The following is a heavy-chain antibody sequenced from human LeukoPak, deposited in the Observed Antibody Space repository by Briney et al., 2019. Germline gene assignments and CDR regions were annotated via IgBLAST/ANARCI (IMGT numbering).Heavy chain of an antibody. CDR1: GFTFSSYG. V-gene: IGHV3-7*01. Sequence: PGGPLRLSCAASGFTFSSYGMYWVRQAPGKGLEWVANIKQDGSEKYYVDSVKGRFTISRDNAKNSLYLQMNSLRAEDTAVYYCARETRKSITMGGYYFDYWGQGTLVTVSS. D-gene: IGHD3-10*01. J-gene: IGHJ4*02. CDR3: ARETRKSITMGGYYFDY. CDR2: IKQDGSEK.